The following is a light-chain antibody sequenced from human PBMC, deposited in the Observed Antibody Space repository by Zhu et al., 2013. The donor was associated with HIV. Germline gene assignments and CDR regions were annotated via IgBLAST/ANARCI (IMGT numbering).Light chain of an antibody. V-gene: IGLV2-14*02. Sequence: QSALTQPASVSGSPGQSITISCTGTSSDVGTYDLVSWYQQHPDKAPKLMIYEGSKRPSGVSNRFSGSKSGNTASLTISGLQSEDEADYYCSSYTSSSTLVFGGGTKVTVL. CDR1: SSDVGTYDL. CDR3: SSYTSSSTLV. J-gene: IGLJ3*02. CDR2: EGS.